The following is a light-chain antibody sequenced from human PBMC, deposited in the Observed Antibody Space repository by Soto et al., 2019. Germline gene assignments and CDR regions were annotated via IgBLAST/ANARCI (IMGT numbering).Light chain of an antibody. CDR1: QSVSSN. Sequence: EIVMTQSPATLSVSPGERATLSCRASQSVSSNLAWYQQKPGQAPRLLIYGASTRATGIPARFSGSGSGTEFTLTISSLQSEDCAGYYCQQYNNWPPGRTFGQGTKVDIK. CDR2: GAS. V-gene: IGKV3-15*01. CDR3: QQYNNWPPGRT. J-gene: IGKJ1*01.